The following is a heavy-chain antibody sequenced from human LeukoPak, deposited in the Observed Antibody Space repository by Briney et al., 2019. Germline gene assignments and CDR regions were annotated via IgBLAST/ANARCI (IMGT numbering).Heavy chain of an antibody. CDR2: ISYDGSNK. CDR3: ARIPSYYYGSPLYYFDY. J-gene: IGHJ4*02. CDR1: GFTFSSYA. D-gene: IGHD3-10*01. Sequence: GGSLRLSRAASGFTFSSYAMHWVRQAPGKGLEWVAVISYDGSNKYYADSVKGRFTISRDNSKNTLYLQMNSLRAEDTAVYYCARIPSYYYGSPLYYFDYWGQGTLVTVSS. V-gene: IGHV3-30-3*01.